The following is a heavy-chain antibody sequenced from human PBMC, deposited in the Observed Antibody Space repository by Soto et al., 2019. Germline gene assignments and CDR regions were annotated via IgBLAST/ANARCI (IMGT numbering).Heavy chain of an antibody. V-gene: IGHV3-23*01. CDR2: ISGGGDAT. CDR1: GFTFINYA. Sequence: EVQLLESGGDSVQPGGSVRLSCAGSGFTFINYAMNWVRQAPGKGLEWVSTISGGGDATFFADSVRGRFTFSRDNSKDTVTLQMNSLGVDDTAVYYCARKVVGSTSRPDYWYFDLCGRGTLVTVSS. CDR3: ARKVVGSTSRPDYWYFDL. J-gene: IGHJ2*01. D-gene: IGHD2-21*01.